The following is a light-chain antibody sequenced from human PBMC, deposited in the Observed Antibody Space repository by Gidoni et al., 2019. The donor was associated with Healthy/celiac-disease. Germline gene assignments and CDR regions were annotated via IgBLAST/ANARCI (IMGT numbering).Light chain of an antibody. CDR2: AAS. J-gene: IGKJ4*01. CDR3: QQYYSYPPLT. CDR1: QGISSY. V-gene: IGKV1-8*01. Sequence: AIRITQSPSSLSASTGDRVTITCRARQGISSYFAWYQQKPGKAPKLLSYAASTLQSGVPSRFSGSGSGTDFTLTISCLQSEDFATYYCQQYYSYPPLTFGGGTKVEIK.